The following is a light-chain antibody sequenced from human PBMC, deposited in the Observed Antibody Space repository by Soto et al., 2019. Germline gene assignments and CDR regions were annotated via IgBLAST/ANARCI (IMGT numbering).Light chain of an antibody. J-gene: IGKJ4*01. CDR2: DAS. Sequence: EIVLTQSPATLSLSPGERATLSCGASQSVSSYLAWYQQKPGQAPRLLIYDASNRATGIPDRFSGSGSGTDFTLTISSLEPEDFAVYYCQQRSNWPPKLTFGGGTKVDI. CDR1: QSVSSY. V-gene: IGKV3-11*01. CDR3: QQRSNWPPKLT.